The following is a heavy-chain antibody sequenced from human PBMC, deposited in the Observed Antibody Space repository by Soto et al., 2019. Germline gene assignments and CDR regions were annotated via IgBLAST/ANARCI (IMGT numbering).Heavy chain of an antibody. CDR1: GFTFSIYD. J-gene: IGHJ4*02. V-gene: IGHV3-33*08. D-gene: IGHD6-13*01. CDR2: IGFDGKNE. Sequence: GGSLRLSCVASGFTFSIYDMHWVRQAPGKGLEWMAVIGFDGKNENYGDSVKGRFTVSRDNSRNTLYLQMNSLRVEDTAVYFCAREIGYSSTWPAYWGQGTLVTVSS. CDR3: AREIGYSSTWPAY.